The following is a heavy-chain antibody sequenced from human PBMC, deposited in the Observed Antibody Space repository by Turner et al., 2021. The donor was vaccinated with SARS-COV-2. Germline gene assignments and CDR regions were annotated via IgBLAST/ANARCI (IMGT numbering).Heavy chain of an antibody. Sequence: EVRLVHSGAEVREPGDALQISCKGSGYTFPSFWIGWVRQVPGKGLEWLGIIYPGDSDTQYNPTFEGKVTISADKSLNTAYLQWSSLEASDTAMYYCARGFLNFDIWGQGTLVSVSA. CDR2: IYPGDSDT. CDR3: ARGFLNFDI. V-gene: IGHV5-51*03. CDR1: GYTFPSFW. J-gene: IGHJ4*02.